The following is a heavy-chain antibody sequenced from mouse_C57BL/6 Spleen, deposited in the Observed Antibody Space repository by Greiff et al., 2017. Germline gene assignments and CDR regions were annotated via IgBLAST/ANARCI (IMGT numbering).Heavy chain of an antibody. Sequence: QVQLQQPGAELVKPGASVKLSCKASGYTFTSYWMHWVKQRPGQGLEWIGMIHPNSGSTKYNEKFKGKATLTADKSSSTAYMQLNSLTSEDSAVYFCARENGNWYFDVWGTGTTVTVSS. CDR3: ARENGNWYFDV. CDR2: IHPNSGST. CDR1: GYTFTSYW. V-gene: IGHV1-64*01. D-gene: IGHD2-1*01. J-gene: IGHJ1*03.